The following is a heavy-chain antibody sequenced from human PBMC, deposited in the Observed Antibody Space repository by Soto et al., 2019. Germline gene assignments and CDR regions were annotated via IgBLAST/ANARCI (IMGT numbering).Heavy chain of an antibody. CDR2: VDGSGFTS. Sequence: VQLLESGGGLVQPGGSLRLSCAASGLTFNSYAMTWVRQAPGRGLEWVSGVDGSGFTSYHADSVKDRFTISRDNSKNTLYLQMNSLRAEDTAVYYCAKALGLYCGGDCFDAFDVWGQGAMVSVSS. J-gene: IGHJ3*01. CDR1: GLTFNSYA. V-gene: IGHV3-23*01. CDR3: AKALGLYCGGDCFDAFDV. D-gene: IGHD2-21*02.